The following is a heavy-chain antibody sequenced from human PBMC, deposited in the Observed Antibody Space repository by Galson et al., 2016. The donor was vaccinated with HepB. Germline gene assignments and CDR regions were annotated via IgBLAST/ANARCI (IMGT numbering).Heavy chain of an antibody. Sequence: SLRLSCAASGFTFSLYAMSWVRQAPGKGLEWVSAVRGGLSSTFYADSVKGRFTISRDNSKNTLYLQMNSLRADDTAVYYCAKHEWVVVLAAFQGYSESWGQGTLVTVSS. J-gene: IGHJ4*02. CDR2: VRGGLSST. CDR1: GFTFSLYA. CDR3: AKHEWVVVLAAFQGYSES. V-gene: IGHV3-23*01. D-gene: IGHD2-2*01.